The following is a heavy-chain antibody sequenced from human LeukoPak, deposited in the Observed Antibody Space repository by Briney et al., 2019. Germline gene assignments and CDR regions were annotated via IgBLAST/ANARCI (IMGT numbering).Heavy chain of an antibody. CDR1: GFTFSSYG. D-gene: IGHD3-22*01. J-gene: IGHJ4*02. CDR3: ARDPYDSSGYYFYFDL. Sequence: GGSLRLSCAASGFTFSSYGMHWVRQAPGKGLEWVAATSYDGSNKYYADSVKGRFTISRDNSKNTLFLQMDSLRAEDTAVFYCARDPYDSSGYYFYFDLWGQGTLVTVSS. CDR2: TSYDGSNK. V-gene: IGHV3-30*19.